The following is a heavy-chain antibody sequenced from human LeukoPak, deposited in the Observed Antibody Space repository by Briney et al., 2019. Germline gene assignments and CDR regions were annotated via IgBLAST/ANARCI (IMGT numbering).Heavy chain of an antibody. J-gene: IGHJ4*02. D-gene: IGHD1-14*01. Sequence: GGSLRLSCAASGFSFSNYWMHWVRQAPGKGLVWVTRMNSDGSATYYADSVQGRFTISRDNAKNTLYLQMNSLRAEDTAMYFCEKGPNHFDSWGQGTLVTVSS. CDR2: MNSDGSAT. V-gene: IGHV3-74*01. CDR3: EKGPNHFDS. CDR1: GFSFSNYW.